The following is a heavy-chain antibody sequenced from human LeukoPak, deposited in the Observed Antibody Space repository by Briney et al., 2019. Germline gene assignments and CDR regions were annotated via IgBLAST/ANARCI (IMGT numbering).Heavy chain of an antibody. CDR2: IYYSGST. J-gene: IGHJ4*02. V-gene: IGHV4-4*02. D-gene: IGHD7-27*01. Sequence: PGGSLRLSCAASGFTFSNAWMSWVRQAPGKGLEWIGSIYYSGSTHYNPSLKSRVTISSDTSRNQFSLKLSSVTAADTAVYYCTRDLGNWDIDYWGQGTLVTVSS. CDR1: GFTFSNAW. CDR3: TRDLGNWDIDY.